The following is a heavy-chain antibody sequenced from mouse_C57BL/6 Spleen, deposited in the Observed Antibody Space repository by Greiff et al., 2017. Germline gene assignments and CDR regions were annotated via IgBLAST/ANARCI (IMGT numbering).Heavy chain of an antibody. V-gene: IGHV1-52*01. CDR1: GYTFTSYW. CDR3: ASKNYYYGSSSPWYFDV. D-gene: IGHD1-1*01. CDR2: IDPSDSET. J-gene: IGHJ1*03. Sequence: QVQLQQSGAELVRPGSSVKLSCKASGYTFTSYWMHWVKQRPIQGLEWIGNIDPSDSETHYNQKFKDKATLTVDKSSSTAYMQLSSLTSEDSAVYYCASKNYYYGSSSPWYFDVWGTGTTVTVSS.